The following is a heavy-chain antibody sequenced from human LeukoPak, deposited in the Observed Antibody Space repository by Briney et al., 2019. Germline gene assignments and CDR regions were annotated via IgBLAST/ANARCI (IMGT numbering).Heavy chain of an antibody. J-gene: IGHJ4*02. D-gene: IGHD6-6*01. CDR3: ARKFSYSSSAYNPHYFGF. V-gene: IGHV3-20*04. Sequence: PGGSLRLSCAASGFTFDDYGMTWVRQAPGKGLEWVSGINWNGGSTAYADSVRGRFTISRDDAKNSLYLQMNSLRVEDTAMYYCARKFSYSSSAYNPHYFGFWGQGIQVTVAS. CDR1: GFTFDDYG. CDR2: INWNGGST.